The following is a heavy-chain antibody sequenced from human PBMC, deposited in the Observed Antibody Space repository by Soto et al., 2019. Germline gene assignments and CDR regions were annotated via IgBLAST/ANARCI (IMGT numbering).Heavy chain of an antibody. D-gene: IGHD1-26*01. Sequence: QVQLVESGGGVVQPGRSLRLSCAASGFTFSSYGMHWVRQAAGKGLEWVAVISYDGSNKYYADSVKGRFTISRDNSKNTLYLQMNSLRAEDTAVYYCANTSPPDIVGATEAFDIWGQGTMVTVSS. CDR1: GFTFSSYG. CDR3: ANTSPPDIVGATEAFDI. V-gene: IGHV3-30*18. J-gene: IGHJ3*02. CDR2: ISYDGSNK.